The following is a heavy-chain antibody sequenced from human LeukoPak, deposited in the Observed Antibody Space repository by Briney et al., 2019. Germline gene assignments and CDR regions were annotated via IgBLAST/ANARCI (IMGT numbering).Heavy chain of an antibody. Sequence: GGSLRLSCAASGFTFSSYAMHWVRQAPGKGLEWVAVISYDGSNKYYADSVKGRFTISRDNSKNTLYLQMNSLRAEDTAVYYCAREDGDYYTCFDYWGQGTLVTVSS. CDR2: ISYDGSNK. CDR3: AREDGDYYTCFDY. J-gene: IGHJ4*02. D-gene: IGHD4-17*01. V-gene: IGHV3-30-3*01. CDR1: GFTFSSYA.